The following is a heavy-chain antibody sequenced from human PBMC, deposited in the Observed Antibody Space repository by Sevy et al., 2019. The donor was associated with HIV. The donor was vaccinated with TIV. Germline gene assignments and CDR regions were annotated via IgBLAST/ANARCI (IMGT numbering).Heavy chain of an antibody. V-gene: IGHV3-23*01. CDR2: INGRGGST. Sequence: GVSLRLSCVVSGYSFSSYAISWVRQAPGKGLEWVSTINGRGGSTYYADSVKGRFTISRDNPKNTLFLQMINLRVDDTAIYYCARPSPRIAAAASAYYDYWGQGTLVTVSS. J-gene: IGHJ4*02. CDR3: ARPSPRIAAAASAYYDY. D-gene: IGHD6-13*01. CDR1: GYSFSSYA.